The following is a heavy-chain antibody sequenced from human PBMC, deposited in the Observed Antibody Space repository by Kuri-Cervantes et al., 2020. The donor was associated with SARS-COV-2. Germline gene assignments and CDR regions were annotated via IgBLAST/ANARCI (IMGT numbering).Heavy chain of an antibody. CDR3: ARQRDSSGWNYGMDV. V-gene: IGHV3-13*05. CDR2: IGTAGDP. Sequence: GESLKISCAASGFTFSSYDMHWVRQGTGKGLERVSAIGTAGDPYYPGSVKGRFTISRENAKNSLYLQMNSLRAGDTAVYYCARQRDSSGWNYGMDVWGQGTTVTVSS. J-gene: IGHJ6*02. CDR1: GFTFSSYD. D-gene: IGHD6-19*01.